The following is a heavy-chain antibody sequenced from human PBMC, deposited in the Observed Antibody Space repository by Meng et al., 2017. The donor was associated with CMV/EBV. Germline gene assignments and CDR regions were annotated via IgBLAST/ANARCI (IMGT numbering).Heavy chain of an antibody. CDR2: INPNSGGT. V-gene: IGHV1-2*02. CDR1: GYNFTGYY. J-gene: IGHJ4*02. D-gene: IGHD1-26*01. CDR3: ARTPSYSGSQRPFDY. Sequence: GQLVQSGAEVKKPGASVKVSCKASGYNFTGYYMHWVRQAPGQGLEWMGWINPNSGGTNYAQKFQGRVTMTRDTSISTAYMELSRLRSDDTAVYYCARTPSYSGSQRPFDYWGQGTLVTVSS.